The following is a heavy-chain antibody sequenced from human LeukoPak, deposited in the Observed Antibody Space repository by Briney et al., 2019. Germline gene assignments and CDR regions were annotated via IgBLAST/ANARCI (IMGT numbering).Heavy chain of an antibody. V-gene: IGHV5-51*01. CDR1: GYSFTSYW. D-gene: IGHD6-19*01. J-gene: IGHJ4*02. CDR2: IYPCDSDT. CDR3: ARSRYSSGWYPPPFDY. Sequence: GESLKISCKGSGYSFTSYWIGWVRQMPGKGLEWMGIIYPCDSDTRYSPSFQGQVTISADKSISTAYLQWSSLKAADTAMYYCARSRYSSGWYPPPFDYWGQGTLVTVSS.